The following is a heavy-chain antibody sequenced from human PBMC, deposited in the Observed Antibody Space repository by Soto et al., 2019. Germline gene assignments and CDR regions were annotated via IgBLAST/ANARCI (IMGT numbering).Heavy chain of an antibody. J-gene: IGHJ6*03. CDR3: ARGSYDYIWGSYPSPHFYMEV. CDR2: IYHSGRT. CDR1: SGSMSSRLW. V-gene: IGHV4-4*02. D-gene: IGHD3-16*02. Sequence: QVELQESSPGLVKPSGTLSLTCTVSSGSMSSRLWWNWVRQPPGKGLEWIGEIYHSGRTNYSPSFRSRVTMSVDKSNHQFSLRLTFVTAADSAVYYCARGSYDYIWGSYPSPHFYMEVWGNGAMVTVS.